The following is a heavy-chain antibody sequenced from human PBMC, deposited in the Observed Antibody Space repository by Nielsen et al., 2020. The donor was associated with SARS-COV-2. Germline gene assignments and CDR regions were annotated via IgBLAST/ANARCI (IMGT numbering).Heavy chain of an antibody. CDR1: GASVNYGDSS. J-gene: IGHJ4*02. CDR2: IYNGGS. V-gene: IGHV4-61*08. D-gene: IGHD3/OR15-3a*01. CDR3: ASGHFAD. Sequence: SETLSLTCTVSGASVNYGDSSWAWIRQPPGKGLEWLGYIYNGGSDYHPSLRSRFTISMDTSKNQVSLKLTSATAADTAVYFCASGHFADWGQGTLVIVSS.